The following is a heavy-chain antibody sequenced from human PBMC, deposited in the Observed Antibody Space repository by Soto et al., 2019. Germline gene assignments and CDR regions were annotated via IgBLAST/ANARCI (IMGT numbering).Heavy chain of an antibody. Sequence: PSETLCLTCTVSGASISSHDGXWIRQPPGKGLEWIGYIYDSGSTIYNPSLKSRVTISIDTSRNQFSLILTSVTAADTAVYFCARGQLWFGEFDYWGQGALVTVS. J-gene: IGHJ4*02. V-gene: IGHV4-59*11. CDR2: IYDSGST. CDR1: GASISSHD. D-gene: IGHD3-10*01. CDR3: ARGQLWFGEFDY.